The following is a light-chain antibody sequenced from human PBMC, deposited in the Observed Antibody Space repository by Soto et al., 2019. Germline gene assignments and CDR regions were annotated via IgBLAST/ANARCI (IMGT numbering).Light chain of an antibody. Sequence: DIQMTQSPSSVSASIGDRVSFTCQASQDISKFLHWYQHKPGQAPSLLIYEASKSAFLVPSMCSGSGSVTQFTFTISGVKPEDNETYYCQQSENRPFTFGPGTRLEI. J-gene: IGKJ5*01. CDR1: QDISKF. V-gene: IGKV1-33*01. CDR3: QQSENRPFT. CDR2: EAS.